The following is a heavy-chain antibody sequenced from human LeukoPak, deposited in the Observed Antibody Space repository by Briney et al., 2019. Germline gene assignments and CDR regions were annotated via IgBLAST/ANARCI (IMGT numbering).Heavy chain of an antibody. J-gene: IGHJ4*02. D-gene: IGHD2-15*01. CDR2: IYPGDSDT. Sequence: GESLKISCKGSGYSFSNYWIGWVRQMPRKGLEWMGIIYPGDSDTRYSPSFQGQVTMSADKSISTAYLQWSSLKASDTAMYYCARYCSGGSCYSGFDYWGQGALVTVSS. CDR3: ARYCSGGSCYSGFDY. V-gene: IGHV5-51*01. CDR1: GYSFSNYW.